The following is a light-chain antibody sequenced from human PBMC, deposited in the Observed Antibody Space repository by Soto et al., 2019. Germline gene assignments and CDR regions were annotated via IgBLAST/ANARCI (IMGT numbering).Light chain of an antibody. V-gene: IGLV2-23*01. CDR2: EAN. Sequence: QSVLTQAASVSGSPGQSITISCTGTSSDVGSYNLVSWYQQHPGTAPKLIIYEANKRPSGLSTRFSGSKSGNTASLTISGLQAEDEADYFCSSYAGISTLVVFSGGTKLTVL. J-gene: IGLJ2*01. CDR3: SSYAGISTLVV. CDR1: SSDVGSYNL.